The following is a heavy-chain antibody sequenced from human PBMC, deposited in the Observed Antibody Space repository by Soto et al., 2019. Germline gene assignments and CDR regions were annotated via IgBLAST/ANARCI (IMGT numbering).Heavy chain of an antibody. D-gene: IGHD6-6*01. J-gene: IGHJ4*02. CDR1: GFTFSSYA. CDR3: AKIIGAARPITLLGPFDY. Sequence: GGSLRLSCAASGFTFSSYAMSWVRQAPGKGLEWVSAISGSGGSTYYADSVKGRFTISRDNSKNTLYLQMNSLRAEDTAVYYCAKIIGAARPITLLGPFDYWGQGTLVTVSS. V-gene: IGHV3-23*01. CDR2: ISGSGGST.